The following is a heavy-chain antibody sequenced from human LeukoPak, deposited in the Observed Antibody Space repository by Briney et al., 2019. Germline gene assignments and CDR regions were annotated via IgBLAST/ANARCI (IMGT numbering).Heavy chain of an antibody. CDR1: GYTFTSYD. J-gene: IGHJ6*03. CDR3: ARGPNYYYHMDV. Sequence: GASVKVSCKASGYTFTSYDIKWVRQATGQGLEWVGWLNPNSGSTGYAQKFQGRVTVTRDTSISTAYMELTGLRSEDTGVYYRARGPNYYYHMDVWGKGTTVTVSS. CDR2: LNPNSGST. V-gene: IGHV1-8*01.